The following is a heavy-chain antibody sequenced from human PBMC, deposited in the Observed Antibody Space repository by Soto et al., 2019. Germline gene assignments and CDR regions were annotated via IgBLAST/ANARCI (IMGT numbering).Heavy chain of an antibody. J-gene: IGHJ6*02. D-gene: IGHD4-17*01. Sequence: QEQLQESGPGLVKPSQTLSLTCTVSGGSISSGGYYWSWIRQHPGKGLEWIGYIYYSGSTYYNPSLKSRVTIAVDTSKNQFSLKLSSVTAADTAVYYCARVTTVSLRSGYYGMDVWGQGTTVTVSS. V-gene: IGHV4-31*03. CDR3: ARVTTVSLRSGYYGMDV. CDR1: GGSISSGGYY. CDR2: IYYSGST.